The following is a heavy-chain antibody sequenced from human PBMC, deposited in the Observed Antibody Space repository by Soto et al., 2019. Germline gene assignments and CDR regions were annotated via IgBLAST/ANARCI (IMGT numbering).Heavy chain of an antibody. CDR1: GYTFTSYD. Sequence: ASVKVSCKASGYTFTSYDINWVRQATGQGLEWMGWMNPNSGNTGYAQKFQGRVTMTRNTSISTAYMELSSLRSEDTAVYYCARVPHWGGNRPPRESDYDFWSGYYHSYYYYGMDVWGQGTTVTVSS. CDR2: MNPNSGNT. CDR3: ARVPHWGGNRPPRESDYDFWSGYYHSYYYYGMDV. V-gene: IGHV1-8*01. J-gene: IGHJ6*02. D-gene: IGHD3-3*01.